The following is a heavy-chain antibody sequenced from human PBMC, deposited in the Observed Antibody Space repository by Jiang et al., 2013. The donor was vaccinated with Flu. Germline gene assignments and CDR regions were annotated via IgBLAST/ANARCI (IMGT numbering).Heavy chain of an antibody. V-gene: IGHV4-61*02. J-gene: IGHJ6*02. D-gene: IGHD5-18*01. CDR1: GGSISSGSYY. CDR2: IYTSGST. CDR3: ASGRIQLWHGKYGMDV. Sequence: GSGLVKPSQTLSLTCTVSGGSISSGSYYWSWIRQPAGKGLEWIGRIYTSGSTNYNPSLKSRVTISVDTSKNQFSLKLSSVTAADTAVYYCASGRIQLWHGKYGMDVWGQGTTVTVSS.